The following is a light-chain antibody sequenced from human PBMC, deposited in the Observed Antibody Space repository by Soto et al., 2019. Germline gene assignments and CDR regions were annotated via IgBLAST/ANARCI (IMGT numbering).Light chain of an antibody. V-gene: IGLV1-44*01. CDR1: ASNIGRDP. CDR3: AGWDGSLKGFV. CDR2: ENN. Sequence: HSVRTQPPSASGTPGQRITISCSGSASNIGRDPVNWYQQVPGTAPKLLIYENNHRPSGVPDRFSGSKSGTSASLVISGLQSEDEAEYFCAGWDGSLKGFVFGTGTKVTVL. J-gene: IGLJ1*01.